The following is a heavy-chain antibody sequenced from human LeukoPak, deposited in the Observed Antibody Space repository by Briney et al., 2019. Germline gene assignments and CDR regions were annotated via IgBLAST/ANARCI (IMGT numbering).Heavy chain of an antibody. D-gene: IGHD3-22*01. J-gene: IGHJ4*02. V-gene: IGHV3-7*01. CDR2: IKQDGSEK. CDR1: GFTFRSYW. Sequence: GGPLRLSCAASGFTFRSYWMSWVRQAPGKGLEWVANIKQDGSEKYYVDSVKGRFTISRDNAKNSLYLQMSSLRAEDTAVYYCARDFPYYYDTSGYYSDYWGQGTLVTVSS. CDR3: ARDFPYYYDTSGYYSDY.